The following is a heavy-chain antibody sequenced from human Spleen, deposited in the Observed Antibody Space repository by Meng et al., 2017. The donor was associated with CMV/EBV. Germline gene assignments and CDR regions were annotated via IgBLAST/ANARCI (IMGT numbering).Heavy chain of an antibody. Sequence: GESLKISCAASGFTFSSYSMNWVRQAPGKGLEWVSSISSGSTYIYYVDSVKGRFTISRDNAKNSLYLQMNSLRAEDTAVYYCARAITTGSYLFDYWGQGTLVTVSS. D-gene: IGHD1-26*01. CDR3: ARAITTGSYLFDY. V-gene: IGHV3-21*01. CDR1: GFTFSSYS. J-gene: IGHJ4*02. CDR2: ISSGSTYI.